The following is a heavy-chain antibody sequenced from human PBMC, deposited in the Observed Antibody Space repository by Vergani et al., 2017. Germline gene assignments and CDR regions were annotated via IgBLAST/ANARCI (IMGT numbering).Heavy chain of an antibody. Sequence: EVQLVESGGGLVQPGRSLRLSCAASGFTFDDYAMHWVRQAPGKGLEWVSGISGSGGSTYYADSVKGRFTISRDNSKNTLYLQMNSLRAEDTAVYYCARDYYMDVWGKGTTVTVSS. CDR2: ISGSGGST. V-gene: IGHV3-23*04. J-gene: IGHJ6*03. CDR1: GFTFDDYA. CDR3: ARDYYMDV.